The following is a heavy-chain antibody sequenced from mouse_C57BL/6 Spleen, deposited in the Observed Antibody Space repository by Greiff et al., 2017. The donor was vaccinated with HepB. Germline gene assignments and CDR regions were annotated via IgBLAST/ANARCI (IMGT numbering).Heavy chain of an antibody. D-gene: IGHD1-1*01. CDR2: INPNNGGT. CDR3: ASDYYGSSYGYAMDY. J-gene: IGHJ4*01. V-gene: IGHV1-22*01. Sequence: EVKLMESGPELVKPGASVKMSCKASGYTFTDYNMHWVKQSHGKSLEWIGYINPNNGGTSYNQKFKGKATLTVNKSSSTAYMELRSLTSEDSAVYYCASDYYGSSYGYAMDYWGQGTSVTVSS. CDR1: GYTFTDYN.